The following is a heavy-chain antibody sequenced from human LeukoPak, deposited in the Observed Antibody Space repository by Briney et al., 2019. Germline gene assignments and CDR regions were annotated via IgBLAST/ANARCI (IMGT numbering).Heavy chain of an antibody. Sequence: GGSLRLSCAASGFTFSSYAMSWVRQAPGKGLEWVSAISGSGGSTYYADSVKGRFTISRDNSKNTLYLQMNSLRAEDTAVYYCAKDREYYDSSGLTTFDYWGQGTLVTVSS. CDR1: GFTFSSYA. V-gene: IGHV3-23*01. D-gene: IGHD3-22*01. CDR3: AKDREYYDSSGLTTFDY. CDR2: ISGSGGST. J-gene: IGHJ4*02.